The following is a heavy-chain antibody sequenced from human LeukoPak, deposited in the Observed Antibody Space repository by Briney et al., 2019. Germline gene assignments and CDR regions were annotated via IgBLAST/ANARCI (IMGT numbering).Heavy chain of an antibody. D-gene: IGHD3-22*01. Sequence: GGSLRLSCAASGFTCSSYAMSWVRQAPGKGLEWVSAISGSGGSTYYADSVKGRFTISRDNSKNTLYLQMNSLRAEDTAVYYCAKDLRIVVVKFDYWGQGTLVTVSS. J-gene: IGHJ4*02. V-gene: IGHV3-23*01. CDR1: GFTCSSYA. CDR2: ISGSGGST. CDR3: AKDLRIVVVKFDY.